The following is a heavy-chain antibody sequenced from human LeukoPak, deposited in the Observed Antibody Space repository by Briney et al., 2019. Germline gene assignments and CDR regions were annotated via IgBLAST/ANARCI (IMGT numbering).Heavy chain of an antibody. CDR2: TTGSGGST. Sequence: GGSLRLSCVGSGFFFSNYEVNWVRQAPWKGLEWLSYTTGSGGSTHYADSVNGRFTISRDNAKDSLYLHMNSLKVEDTAVYYCARDRTPDSSLANYGLDVWGQGTTVTVSS. CDR1: GFFFSNYE. CDR3: ARDRTPDSSLANYGLDV. D-gene: IGHD3-16*01. V-gene: IGHV3-48*03. J-gene: IGHJ6*02.